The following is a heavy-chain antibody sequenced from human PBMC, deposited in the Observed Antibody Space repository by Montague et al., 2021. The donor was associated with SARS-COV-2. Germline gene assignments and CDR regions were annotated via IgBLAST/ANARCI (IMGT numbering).Heavy chain of an antibody. CDR3: ARARGALKIGSYLDEH. Sequence: SLRLSYAASGFTFSSYAMSWVRQAPGKGLEWVSAISGSGGSTYYADSVKGRFTISRDNSKNTLYPQMNSLRAEDTAVYYCARARGALKIGSYLDEHWGQGTLVTVSP. D-gene: IGHD1-26*01. J-gene: IGHJ4*02. CDR1: GFTFSSYA. V-gene: IGHV3-23*01. CDR2: ISGSGGST.